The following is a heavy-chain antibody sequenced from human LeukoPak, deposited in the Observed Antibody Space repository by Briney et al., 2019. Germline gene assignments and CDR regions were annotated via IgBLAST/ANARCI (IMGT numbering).Heavy chain of an antibody. CDR3: ARVRADYSGDYYMDV. J-gene: IGHJ6*03. CDR1: GGSVTDYY. Sequence: PSETLSLACTVSGGSVTDYYWGWIRQPPGKGLEWIGSIYYSGSTYYNPSLKSRVTISVDTSKNQFSLKLSSVTAADTAVYYCARVRADYSGDYYMDVWGKGTTVTVSS. V-gene: IGHV4-39*07. CDR2: IYYSGST. D-gene: IGHD4-11*01.